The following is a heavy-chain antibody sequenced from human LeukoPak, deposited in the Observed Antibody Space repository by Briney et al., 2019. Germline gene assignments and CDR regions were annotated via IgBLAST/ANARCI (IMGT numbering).Heavy chain of an antibody. CDR3: AAVPWYYDSSGYPHFDY. J-gene: IGHJ4*02. CDR2: IVVGSGNT. CDR1: GFTFTSSA. D-gene: IGHD3-22*01. Sequence: SVKVSCKASGFTFTSSAMQWVRQARGQRLEWIGWIVVGSGNTNYAQKFQERVTITRDMSTSTAYMELSSLRSGDTAVYYCAAVPWYYDSSGYPHFDYWGQGTLVTVSS. V-gene: IGHV1-58*02.